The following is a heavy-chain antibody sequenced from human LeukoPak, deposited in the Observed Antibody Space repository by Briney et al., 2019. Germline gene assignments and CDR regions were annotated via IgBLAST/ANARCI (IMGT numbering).Heavy chain of an antibody. CDR2: ISAYNGNT. CDR1: GYTFTSYG. CDR3: AGSQVHYDSSGYPILFLDF. J-gene: IGHJ4*02. V-gene: IGHV1-18*01. D-gene: IGHD3-22*01. Sequence: ASVKVSCKASGYTFTSYGISWVRQAPGQGLEWMGWISAYNGNTNYAQKLQGRVTMTTDTSTSTAYMELRSLRSDDTALYYCAGSQVHYDSSGYPILFLDFWGQGTLVTVSS.